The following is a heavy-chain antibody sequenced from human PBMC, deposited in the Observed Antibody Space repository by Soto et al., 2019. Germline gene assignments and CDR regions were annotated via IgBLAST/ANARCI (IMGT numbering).Heavy chain of an antibody. CDR3: AKGTSGWYTDPGYFQH. CDR2: ISYDGSNK. V-gene: IGHV3-30*18. D-gene: IGHD6-19*01. J-gene: IGHJ1*01. Sequence: QVQLVESGGSVVQPGRSLRLSCAASGFSFSSYGMHWVRQAPDKGLEWVAVISYDGSNKYYADSVKGRFTISRDNSKNTLYLQMNRLRAENTAVYYCAKGTSGWYTDPGYFQHWGQGTLVTVSS. CDR1: GFSFSSYG.